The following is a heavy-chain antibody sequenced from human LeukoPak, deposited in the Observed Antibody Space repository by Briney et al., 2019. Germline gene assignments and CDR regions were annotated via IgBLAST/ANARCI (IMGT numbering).Heavy chain of an antibody. V-gene: IGHV3-48*03. CDR1: GFTFSSYE. D-gene: IGHD3-10*01. CDR3: AREVGYYGSGSYYNVDYFDY. CDR2: ISSRGSTI. Sequence: GGSLRLSCAASGFTFSSYEMNWVRQAPGKGLEWVSYISSRGSTIYYADSVKGRFTISRDNAKNSLYLQMNSLRAEDTAVYYCAREVGYYGSGSYYNVDYFDYWGQGTLVTVSS. J-gene: IGHJ4*02.